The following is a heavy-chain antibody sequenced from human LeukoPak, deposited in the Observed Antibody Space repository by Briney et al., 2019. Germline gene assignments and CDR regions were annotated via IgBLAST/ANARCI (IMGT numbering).Heavy chain of an antibody. J-gene: IGHJ6*03. CDR3: ARVPSAASYGDYPDEYYYYYYMDV. V-gene: IGHV1-8*01. D-gene: IGHD4-17*01. CDR2: MNPNSGNR. CDR1: VYTFTSYD. Sequence: GASVKVSFKASVYTFTSYDINWVRQATGQGLEWMGWMNPNSGNRGYAQKFQARVTMTSNTSISTDYMELSRLRSEDTAVYYCARVPSAASYGDYPDEYYYYYYMDVWGKGTKVTIYS.